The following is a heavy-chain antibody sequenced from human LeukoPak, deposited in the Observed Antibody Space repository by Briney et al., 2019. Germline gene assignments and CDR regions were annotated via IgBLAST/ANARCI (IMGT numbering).Heavy chain of an antibody. Sequence: PGGSLRLSCAASGFTFSSYAMHWVRQAPGKGLEWVAVISYDGSNKYYADSVKGRFTISRDNSKNTLYLQMNSLRAEDTAVYYCARVGYSSGWYDGSDGMDVWGQGTTVTVSS. D-gene: IGHD6-19*01. V-gene: IGHV3-30-3*01. CDR3: ARVGYSSGWYDGSDGMDV. CDR2: ISYDGSNK. CDR1: GFTFSSYA. J-gene: IGHJ6*02.